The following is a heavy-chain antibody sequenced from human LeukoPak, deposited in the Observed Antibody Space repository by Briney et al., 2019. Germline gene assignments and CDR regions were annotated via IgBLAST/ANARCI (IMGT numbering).Heavy chain of an antibody. CDR3: ARDRGPHYDILTGRFYYYCGMDV. CDR2: IWYDESIK. J-gene: IGHJ6*02. V-gene: IGHV3-33*01. CDR1: GFTFSSYG. Sequence: GGSLRLSCAASGFTFSSYGMHWVRQAPGEGLEWVAVIWYDESIKYYADSVKGRFTISRDNSKNTLYLQMNSLRAEDTAVYYCARDRGPHYDILTGRFYYYCGMDVWGQGTTVTVSS. D-gene: IGHD3-9*01.